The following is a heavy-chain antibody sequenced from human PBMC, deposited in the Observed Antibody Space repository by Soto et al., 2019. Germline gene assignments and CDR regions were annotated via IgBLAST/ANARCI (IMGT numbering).Heavy chain of an antibody. Sequence: GASVKVSCTASGYTFTSYAMSWVRQAPGQRLEWMGWINAGNGNTKYSQKFQGRVTMTRDTSTSTAYMELSSLRSEDTAVYYCARAESIVSVPAANPPVGFDPWGQGTLVTVSS. CDR1: GYTFTSYA. V-gene: IGHV1-3*01. CDR3: ARAESIVSVPAANPPVGFDP. J-gene: IGHJ5*02. CDR2: INAGNGNT. D-gene: IGHD2-2*01.